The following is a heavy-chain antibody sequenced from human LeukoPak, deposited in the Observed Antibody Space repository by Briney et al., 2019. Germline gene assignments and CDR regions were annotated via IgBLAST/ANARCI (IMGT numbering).Heavy chain of an antibody. V-gene: IGHV3-21*01. J-gene: IGHJ4*02. CDR3: ARGPGYSGYGYFDY. D-gene: IGHD5-12*01. CDR2: ISSSSSYI. Sequence: GGSLRLSCAASGFTFSSYSMNWVRQAPGKGLEWVSSISSSSSYIYYADSVKGRFTISRDNAKNSLYLQMNSLRAEDTAVYYCARGPGYSGYGYFDYWGQGTLVTVSS. CDR1: GFTFSSYS.